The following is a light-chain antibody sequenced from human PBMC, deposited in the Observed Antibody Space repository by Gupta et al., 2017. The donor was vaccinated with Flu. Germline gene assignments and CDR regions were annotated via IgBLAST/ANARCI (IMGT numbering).Light chain of an antibody. CDR2: VNSDGSH. Sequence: QLVLTHSPSASASLGASVTLPCTLSSGQRTYAIAWHQQQPEQGPRYLMKVNSDGSHSKGDGIPDRFSGSSSGTERYLTISSLQSEDEADYYCQTWGTGIRIFGTGTTVTVL. CDR3: QTWGTGIRI. V-gene: IGLV4-69*01. CDR1: SGQRTYA. J-gene: IGLJ1*01.